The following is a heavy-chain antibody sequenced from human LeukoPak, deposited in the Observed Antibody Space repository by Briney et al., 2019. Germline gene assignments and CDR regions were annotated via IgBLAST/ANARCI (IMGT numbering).Heavy chain of an antibody. D-gene: IGHD6-13*01. V-gene: IGHV7-4-1*02. CDR3: AREGTSTPIAAAGTGDDAFDI. CDR2: INTNTGNP. CDR1: GYTFTNYA. Sequence: ASVKVSCKTSGYTFTNYAINWVRQAPGQGLEWMGWINTNTGNPTYAQGFTGRFVFSLDTSVSTAYLQISSLKAEDTAVYYCAREGTSTPIAAAGTGDDAFDIWGQGTMVTVSS. J-gene: IGHJ3*02.